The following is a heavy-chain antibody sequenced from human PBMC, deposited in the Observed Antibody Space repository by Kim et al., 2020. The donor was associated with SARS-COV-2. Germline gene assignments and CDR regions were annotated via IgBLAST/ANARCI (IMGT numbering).Heavy chain of an antibody. D-gene: IGHD2-21*01. V-gene: IGHV3-11*06. CDR1: GFTFRDYY. CDR3: ATMLFRGRRSPQDH. Sequence: GGSLRLSCAASGFTFRDYYMSWIRQAPGKGLEWVAYISSSSSFINYADSVKGRFTISRDNDQNSLYLEMNSLRAEDTAVYYCATMLFRGRRSPQDHWGQGTL. J-gene: IGHJ4*02. CDR2: ISSSSSFI.